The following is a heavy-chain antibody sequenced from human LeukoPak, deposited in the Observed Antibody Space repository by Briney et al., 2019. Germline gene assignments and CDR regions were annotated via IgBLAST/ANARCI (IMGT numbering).Heavy chain of an antibody. CDR1: GISLSNYA. J-gene: IGHJ4*02. CDR3: AKRGVVIRGILVIGYHQEAYHYHF. D-gene: IGHD3-10*01. V-gene: IGHV3-23*01. CDR2: ISERGGST. Sequence: GGSLRLSCVVSGISLSNYAMTWVRQAPGKGLEWVSYISERGGSTTYADSVKGRFTISRDTSLNTLYLQMNNLTAEDTAVYFCAKRGVVIRGILVIGYHQEAYHYHFWGQGVLVTVSS.